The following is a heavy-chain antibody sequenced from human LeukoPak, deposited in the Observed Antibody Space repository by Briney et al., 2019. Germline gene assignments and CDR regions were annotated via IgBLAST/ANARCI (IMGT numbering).Heavy chain of an antibody. V-gene: IGHV1-69*13. CDR1: GGTFSSYA. CDR3: ASNTYCSSTSCYTHYYYMDV. CDR2: IIPIFGTA. Sequence: SVKVSCKASGGTFSSYAIGWVRQAPGQGLEWMGGIIPIFGTANYAQKFQGRVTITADESTSTAYMELSSLRSEDTAVYYCASNTYCSSTSCYTHYYYMDVWGKGTTVTVSS. J-gene: IGHJ6*03. D-gene: IGHD2-2*02.